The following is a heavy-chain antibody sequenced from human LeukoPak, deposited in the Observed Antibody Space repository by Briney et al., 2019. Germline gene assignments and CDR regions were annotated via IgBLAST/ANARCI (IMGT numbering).Heavy chain of an antibody. Sequence: SETLSLTCTVSGGSISSPYWTWIRQPAGKGLEWIGRFYTSGIANYNPSLKSRVTMSVDTSKNQFSLKVTSVTAADTAIYYCGRDYGVWFGEHYYYNGMDVWGQGISVTVSS. CDR1: GGSISSPY. CDR2: FYTSGIA. J-gene: IGHJ6*02. D-gene: IGHD3-10*01. CDR3: GRDYGVWFGEHYYYNGMDV. V-gene: IGHV4-4*07.